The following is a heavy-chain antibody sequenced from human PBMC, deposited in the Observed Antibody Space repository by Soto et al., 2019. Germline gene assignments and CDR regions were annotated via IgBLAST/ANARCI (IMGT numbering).Heavy chain of an antibody. V-gene: IGHV3-30*18. D-gene: IGHD6-19*01. CDR3: VKDGTSGWPYYYGMDV. Sequence: GGSLRLSCAASGFTFSGYGMHWVRQAPGKGLEWVAVISYDGSNKYYADSVKGRFSISRDNSKNTLYLQMSSLRAEDTAVYYCVKDGTSGWPYYYGMDVWGQGTTVTVSS. CDR1: GFTFSGYG. CDR2: ISYDGSNK. J-gene: IGHJ6*02.